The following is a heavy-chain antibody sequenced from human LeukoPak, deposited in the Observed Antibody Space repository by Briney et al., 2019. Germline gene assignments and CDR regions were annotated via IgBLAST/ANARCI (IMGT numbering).Heavy chain of an antibody. D-gene: IGHD3-3*01. J-gene: IGHJ6*02. V-gene: IGHV1-46*01. CDR2: INPSGGST. Sequence: ASVKVSCKASGYTVTSYYMHWVRQAPGQGLEWMGIINPSGGSTSYTQKFQGRVTMTRDTSTSTVYMELSSLRSEDTAVYYCAREGFPPKISDFWSGLGPYYYYGMDVWGQGTTVTVSS. CDR1: GYTVTSYY. CDR3: AREGFPPKISDFWSGLGPYYYYGMDV.